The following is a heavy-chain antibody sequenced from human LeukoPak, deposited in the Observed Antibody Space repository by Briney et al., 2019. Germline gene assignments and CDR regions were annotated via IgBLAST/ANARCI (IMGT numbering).Heavy chain of an antibody. Sequence: GGSLRLSCAASGFTFRNNWMTWVRQAPGKGLEWVAHIKEDGSAQNYIDSVKGRFTISRDNAKNSLYLQMNSLRAEDTAVYYCARGGGWFGELWFIDYWGQGTLVTVSS. CDR2: IKEDGSAQ. CDR3: ARGGGWFGELWFIDY. D-gene: IGHD3-10*01. J-gene: IGHJ4*02. V-gene: IGHV3-7*01. CDR1: GFTFRNNW.